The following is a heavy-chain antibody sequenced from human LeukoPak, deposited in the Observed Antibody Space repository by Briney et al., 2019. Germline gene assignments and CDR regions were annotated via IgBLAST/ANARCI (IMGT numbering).Heavy chain of an antibody. CDR3: ARVYSYGSGVDY. D-gene: IGHD5-18*01. V-gene: IGHV3-48*01. CDR1: GFTFSSYS. Sequence: HPGGSLRLSCAASGFTFSSYSMNWVRQAPGKGLEWVSYISSSGTTIYYADSVKGRFTISRDNAKNSLYLQMNSLRAEDTAVHYCARVYSYGSGVDYWGQGTLVAVSS. J-gene: IGHJ4*02. CDR2: ISSSGTTI.